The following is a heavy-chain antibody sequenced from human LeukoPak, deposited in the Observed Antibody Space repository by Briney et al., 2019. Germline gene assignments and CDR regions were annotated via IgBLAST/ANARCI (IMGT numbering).Heavy chain of an antibody. CDR2: INPNSGGT. D-gene: IGHD3-3*01. J-gene: IGHJ5*02. CDR1: GYTFTGYY. Sequence: GASVKVSRKASGYTFTGYYMHWVRPAPGQGREWMGWINPNSGGTNYAQKFWGRVTMTRDTSLSTAYMELSRLRSDDTAVYYCTRSGPYDFWSGYYGFDPWGQGTLVTVSS. CDR3: TRSGPYDFWSGYYGFDP. V-gene: IGHV1-2*02.